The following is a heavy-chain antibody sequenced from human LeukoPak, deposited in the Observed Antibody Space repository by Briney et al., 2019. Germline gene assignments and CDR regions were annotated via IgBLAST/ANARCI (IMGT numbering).Heavy chain of an antibody. CDR3: AREIGSRDWFDP. CDR1: GGTFSSYA. Sequence: GASVKVSCKASGGTFSSYAISWVRQAPGQGLEWMGWINLNSGGTNYAQKFQGWVTMTRDTSISTAYMELSRLRSDDTAVYYCAREIGSRDWFDPWGQGTLVTVSS. V-gene: IGHV1-2*04. CDR2: INLNSGGT. D-gene: IGHD2/OR15-2a*01. J-gene: IGHJ5*02.